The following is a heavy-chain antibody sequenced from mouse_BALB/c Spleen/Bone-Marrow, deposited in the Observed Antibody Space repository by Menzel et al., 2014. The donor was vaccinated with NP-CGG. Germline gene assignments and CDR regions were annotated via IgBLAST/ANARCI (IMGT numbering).Heavy chain of an antibody. CDR2: IYPGDGDT. V-gene: IGHV1-87*01. J-gene: IGHJ3*01. CDR3: ARDGNYPAWFAY. Sequence: VQLQQSGAELARPGASVKLSCKASGYTFTSYWMQWVKQRPGQGLEWIGAIYPGDGDTRYTQKFKGKATLTADKSSSKAYMQLSSLASEDSAVYYCARDGNYPAWFAYWGQGTLVTVSA. CDR1: GYTFTSYW. D-gene: IGHD2-1*01.